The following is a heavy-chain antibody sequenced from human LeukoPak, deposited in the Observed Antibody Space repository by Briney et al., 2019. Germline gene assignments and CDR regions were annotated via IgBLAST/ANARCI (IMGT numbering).Heavy chain of an antibody. Sequence: GASVKVSCKASGYTFTSYGISWVRQAPGQGLEWMGWISAYNGNTNYAQKLQGRVTMTTDTSTSTAYMELRSLRSDDTAVYYCARVLPTYCSGGSCYFDWFDPWGQGTLVTVSS. CDR1: GYTFTSYG. D-gene: IGHD2-15*01. CDR2: ISAYNGNT. V-gene: IGHV1-18*01. J-gene: IGHJ5*02. CDR3: ARVLPTYCSGGSCYFDWFDP.